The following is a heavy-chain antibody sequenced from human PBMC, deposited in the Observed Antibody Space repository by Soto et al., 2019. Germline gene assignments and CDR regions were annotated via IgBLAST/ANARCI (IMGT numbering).Heavy chain of an antibody. V-gene: IGHV3-74*01. CDR2: IYSDGTST. D-gene: IGHD1-26*01. Sequence: EVQVVESGGGLVQPGASLRLSCAASGFTFDYYWMHWVRQAPGKGLVWVSRIYSDGTSTSYADSVKGRFTISRDNAKNTVCLQMNRLRADDKAVYYCARGDRGAFDLWCQGTVVTVSS. J-gene: IGHJ3*01. CDR3: ARGDRGAFDL. CDR1: GFTFDYYW.